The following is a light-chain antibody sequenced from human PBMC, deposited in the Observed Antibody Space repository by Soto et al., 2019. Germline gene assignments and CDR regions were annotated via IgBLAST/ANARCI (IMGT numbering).Light chain of an antibody. Sequence: NFMLTQPHSVSESPGKTVTISCTRSSGSFAGSYVQWYQQRPGSAPTTVIFEDSQRPSGVPDRFSGSIDSSSKSAFLTISGLMPEDEADYYCQSCDATTRVFGVGTKLTVL. CDR3: QSCDATTRV. CDR2: EDS. V-gene: IGLV6-57*04. CDR1: SGSFAGSY. J-gene: IGLJ3*02.